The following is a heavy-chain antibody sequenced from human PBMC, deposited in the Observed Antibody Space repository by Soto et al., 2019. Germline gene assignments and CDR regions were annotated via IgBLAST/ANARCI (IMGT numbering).Heavy chain of an antibody. D-gene: IGHD3-3*01. CDR1: GFSLTTSGVG. CDR3: AHRVLRTVFGLVTTTAIYFDF. CDR2: IYWDDDK. Sequence: QITLNESGPTQVKPRQTLTLTCTFSGFSLTTSGVGVGWIRQSPGKAPEWLALIYWDDDKRYSPSLKSRLTITKDTSKHXXXXXXXXXXXXXTATYYCAHRVLRTVFGLVTTTAIYFDFWGQGTPVAVSS. J-gene: IGHJ4*02. V-gene: IGHV2-5*02.